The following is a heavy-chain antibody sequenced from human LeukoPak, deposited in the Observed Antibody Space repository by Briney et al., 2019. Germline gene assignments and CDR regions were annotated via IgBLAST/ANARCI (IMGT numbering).Heavy chain of an antibody. V-gene: IGHV3-30*18. CDR1: GFTFSSYG. J-gene: IGHJ4*02. CDR3: AKDLPTAYFDY. CDR2: ISYDGSNK. Sequence: PGRSLRLSCAASGFTFSSYGMHWVRQAPGKELEWVAVISYDGSNKYYADSVKGRFTISRDNSKNTLYLQMNSLRAEDTAVYYCAKDLPTAYFDYWGQGTLVTVSS. D-gene: IGHD2-21*02.